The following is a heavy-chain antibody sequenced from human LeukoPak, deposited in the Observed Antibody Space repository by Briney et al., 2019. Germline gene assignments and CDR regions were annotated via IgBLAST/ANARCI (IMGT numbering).Heavy chain of an antibody. CDR2: IYTSGST. J-gene: IGHJ4*02. D-gene: IGHD3-3*01. Sequence: SQTLSLTCTVSGGSISSGSYYWSWIRQPAGKGLEWIGRIYTSGSTNYNPSLKSRVTISVDTSKNQFSLKLSSVTAADTAVYYCARETYYDLWSGYCIFDYWGQGTLVTVSS. CDR3: ARETYYDLWSGYCIFDY. V-gene: IGHV4-61*02. CDR1: GGSISSGSYY.